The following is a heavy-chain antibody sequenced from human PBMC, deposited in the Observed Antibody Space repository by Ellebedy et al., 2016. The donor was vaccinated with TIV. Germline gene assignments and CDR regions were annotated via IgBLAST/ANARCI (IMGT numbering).Heavy chain of an antibody. CDR1: QFNFNSYT. CDR3: ARFRYTSFWHLGHNGLDY. Sequence: GESLKISCAASQFNFNSYTIHWVRQAPGRGLEWISYISVDGGATYYSDSVKGRFTISRDNAAQSLYLQINNLRADDTAVHYCARFRYTSFWHLGHNGLDYWGQGTLVSVSS. J-gene: IGHJ4*02. V-gene: IGHV3-48*03. CDR2: ISVDGGAT. D-gene: IGHD6-19*01.